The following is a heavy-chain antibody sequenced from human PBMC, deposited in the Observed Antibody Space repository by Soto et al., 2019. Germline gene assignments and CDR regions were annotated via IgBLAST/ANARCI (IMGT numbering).Heavy chain of an antibody. CDR2: INHGRST. CDR1: GESFSDYY. D-gene: IGHD2-15*01. CDR3: ASRPTPNWFDP. V-gene: IGHV4-34*01. Sequence: SETLSLTCAVYGESFSDYYWNWIRQPPGKGLEWIGEINHGRSTKYKPSLKSRVTISLDTSHNQFSLKLNSVTAADTAVYYCASRPTPNWFDPWGQGTLVTVSS. J-gene: IGHJ5*02.